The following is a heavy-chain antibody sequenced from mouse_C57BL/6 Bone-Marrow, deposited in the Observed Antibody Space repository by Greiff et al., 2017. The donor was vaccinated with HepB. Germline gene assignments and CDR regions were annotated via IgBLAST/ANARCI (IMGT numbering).Heavy chain of an antibody. D-gene: IGHD2-12*01. CDR3: ARHFSFYAMDY. CDR2: INPSSGYT. J-gene: IGHJ4*01. Sequence: QVQLKQSGAELARPGASVKMSCKASGYTFTSYTMHWVKQRPGQGLEWIGYINPSSGYTKYNQKFKDKATLTADKSSSTAYMQLSSLTSEDSAVYYCARHFSFYAMDYWGQGTSVTVSS. CDR1: GYTFTSYT. V-gene: IGHV1-4*01.